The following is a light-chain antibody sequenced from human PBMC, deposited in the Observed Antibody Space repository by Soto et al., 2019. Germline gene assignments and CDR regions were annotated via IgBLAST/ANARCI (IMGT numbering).Light chain of an antibody. CDR2: DVT. CDR1: SSDVGAYNY. CDR3: CSYAGSYTWV. J-gene: IGLJ3*02. Sequence: QSVLTQPRSVSGSPGQSVTISCTGTSSDVGAYNYVSWNQQHPGKVPKLLIYDVTRRPSGVPDRFSGSKSGNTASLTISGLQAEDEADYYCCSYAGSYTWVFGGGTRSPS. V-gene: IGLV2-11*01.